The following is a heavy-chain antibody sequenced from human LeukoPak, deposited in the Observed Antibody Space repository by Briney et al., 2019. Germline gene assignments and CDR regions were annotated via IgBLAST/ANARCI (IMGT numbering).Heavy chain of an antibody. CDR1: GYTFTNNY. Sequence: ASVKVSCMASGYTFTNNYLHWVRQAPGQGLEWMGMIYPRDGSTSYAQNFQGRVTVTRDTSTTTVRMELRGLRSEDTAVYYCARDQEGFDYWGQGTVVTVSS. V-gene: IGHV1-46*01. CDR3: ARDQEGFDY. CDR2: IYPRDGST. J-gene: IGHJ4*02.